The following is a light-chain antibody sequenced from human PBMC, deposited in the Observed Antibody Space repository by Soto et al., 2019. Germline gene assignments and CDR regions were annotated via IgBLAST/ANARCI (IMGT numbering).Light chain of an antibody. V-gene: IGKV3-20*01. CDR2: GAS. J-gene: IGKJ3*01. CDR1: QSVSSSY. Sequence: EIVLTQSPGTLSLSPGERATLSCRASQSVSSSYLAWYQQKPGHAPRLLIYGASSRATGIPDRFSGSGSGTDFHLTISRLEPEDFPVYYCQQYGSSPRFTFGPGTKVDI. CDR3: QQYGSSPRFT.